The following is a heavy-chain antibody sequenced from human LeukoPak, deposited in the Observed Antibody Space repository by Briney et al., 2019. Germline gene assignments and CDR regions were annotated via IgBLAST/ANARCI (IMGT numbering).Heavy chain of an antibody. J-gene: IGHJ5*02. V-gene: IGHV3-30*04. CDR3: ARDRSCSSTSCFHGRLDP. Sequence: PGGSLRLSCAASGFTFSSYAMHWVRQAPGKGLEWEAVISYDGSNKYYADSVKGRFTISRDNSKNTLYLQMNSLGAEDTAVYYCARDRSCSSTSCFHGRLDPWGQGTLVTVSS. CDR2: ISYDGSNK. CDR1: GFTFSSYA. D-gene: IGHD2-2*01.